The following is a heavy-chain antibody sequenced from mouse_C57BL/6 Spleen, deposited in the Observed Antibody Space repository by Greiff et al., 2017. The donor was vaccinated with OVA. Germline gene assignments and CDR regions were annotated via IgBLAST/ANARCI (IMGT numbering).Heavy chain of an antibody. D-gene: IGHD1-1*01. CDR1: GFSLTSYG. CDR3: ARNPPSYYYGSSWYFDV. J-gene: IGHJ1*03. Sequence: QVQLQQSGPGLVKPSQSLSITCTVSGFSLTSYGVHWVRQSPGKGLEWLGVIWSRGSTDYNAAFISRLSISKDNSKSQVFFKMNSLQADDTAIYYCARNPPSYYYGSSWYFDVWGTGTTVTVSS. V-gene: IGHV2-2*01. CDR2: IWSRGST.